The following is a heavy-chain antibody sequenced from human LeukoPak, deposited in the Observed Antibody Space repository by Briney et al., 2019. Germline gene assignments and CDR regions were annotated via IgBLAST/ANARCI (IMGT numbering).Heavy chain of an antibody. J-gene: IGHJ4*02. D-gene: IGHD3-16*01. Sequence: GGSLRLSCAASGFSFTAYAMSWFRQAPGKGLEWVANIHDDGTVKNYVDSVKGRFTISRDDARNSVSLQLTRLRADDTALYYCARGRGWVDHWGQGTLVTVSS. V-gene: IGHV3-7*01. CDR2: IHDDGTVK. CDR3: ARGRGWVDH. CDR1: GFSFTAYA.